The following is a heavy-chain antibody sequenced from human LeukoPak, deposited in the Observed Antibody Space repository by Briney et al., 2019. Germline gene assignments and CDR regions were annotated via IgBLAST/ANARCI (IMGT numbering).Heavy chain of an antibody. J-gene: IGHJ4*02. V-gene: IGHV3-23*01. CDR2: ISGSSDST. CDR1: GFTFSSYA. CDR3: ARDWSGYDLGAFDY. Sequence: AGGSLRLSCAASGFTFSSYAMSWVRQAPGKGLGWVSGISGSSDSTYYADSVKGRFTISRDNAKNSLYLQMNSLRAEDTAVYYCARDWSGYDLGAFDYWGQGTLVTVSS. D-gene: IGHD5-12*01.